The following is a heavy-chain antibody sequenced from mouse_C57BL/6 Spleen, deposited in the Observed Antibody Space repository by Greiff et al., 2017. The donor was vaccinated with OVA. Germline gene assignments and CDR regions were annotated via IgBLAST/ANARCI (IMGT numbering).Heavy chain of an antibody. Sequence: VQLQQSGAELVRPGASVKLSCKASGYTFTDYYINWVKQRPGQGLEWIARIYPGSGNTYYNEKFKGKATLTAEKSSSTAYMQLSSLTSEDSAVYFCARCYGSSYYFDYWGQGTTLTVSS. D-gene: IGHD1-1*01. CDR3: ARCYGSSYYFDY. V-gene: IGHV1-76*01. J-gene: IGHJ2*01. CDR2: IYPGSGNT. CDR1: GYTFTDYY.